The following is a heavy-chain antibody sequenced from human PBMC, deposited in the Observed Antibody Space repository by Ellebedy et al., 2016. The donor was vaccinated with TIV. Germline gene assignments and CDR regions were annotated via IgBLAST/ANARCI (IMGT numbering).Heavy chain of an antibody. CDR2: IMENGSEA. Sequence: PGGSLRLSCIASGFTLSGFSMSWVRQAPGKGLEWVAHIMENGSEAYYVDSVKGRFTISRDNAKNSLYLQMNSLRADDTAVFYCARFAYNYGMDSWGQGTLVTVSS. D-gene: IGHD1-20*01. CDR3: ARFAYNYGMDS. J-gene: IGHJ5*01. V-gene: IGHV3-7*01. CDR1: GFTLSGFS.